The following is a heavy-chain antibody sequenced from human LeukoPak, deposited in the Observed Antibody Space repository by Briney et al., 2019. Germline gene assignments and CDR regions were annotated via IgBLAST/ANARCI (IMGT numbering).Heavy chain of an antibody. CDR2: IYGNGGRT. J-gene: IGHJ3*01. CDR1: GFTFSNYA. V-gene: IGHV3-23*01. CDR3: GRDPNGDYIGAFDF. Sequence: GGSLRLSCAASGFTFSNYALVWVRQAPGKGLEWVSGIYGNGGRTIHADSVKGRFIIFRDNSKNTLYLQMNSLRADDTAIYYCGRDPNGDYIGAFDFWGQGTMVSVSS. D-gene: IGHD4-17*01.